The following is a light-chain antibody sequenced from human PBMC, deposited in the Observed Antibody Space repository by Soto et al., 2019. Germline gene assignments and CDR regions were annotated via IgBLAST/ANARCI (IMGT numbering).Light chain of an antibody. CDR2: GAS. J-gene: IGKJ1*01. CDR3: QQYNNWPRT. V-gene: IGKV3D-15*01. Sequence: EIVLTQSPDTLSLSTGGRATLSCRASQSVSSTLAWYQQKPGQAPRLLIYGASTRATGIPARFSGSGSGTEFTLTISSLQSEDFAVYYCQQYNNWPRTFGQGTKVDI. CDR1: QSVSST.